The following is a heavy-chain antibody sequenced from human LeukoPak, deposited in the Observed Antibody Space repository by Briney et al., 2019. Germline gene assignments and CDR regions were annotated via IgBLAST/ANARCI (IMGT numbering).Heavy chain of an antibody. V-gene: IGHV3-30-3*01. J-gene: IGHJ3*02. Sequence: GGSLRLSCAASGFTFSSYAMHWVRQAPGKGLEWVAVISYDGSNKYYADSVKGRFTISRDNSKNTLYLQMNSLRAEDTAVYYCARDFSSLERQWLPDAFDIWGQGTMVTVSS. CDR3: ARDFSSLERQWLPDAFDI. D-gene: IGHD6-19*01. CDR2: ISYDGSNK. CDR1: GFTFSSYA.